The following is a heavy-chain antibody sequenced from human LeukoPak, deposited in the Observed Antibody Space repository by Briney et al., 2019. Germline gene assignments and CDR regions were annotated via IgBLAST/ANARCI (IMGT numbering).Heavy chain of an antibody. D-gene: IGHD6-19*01. V-gene: IGHV1-18*01. CDR3: ARVHVGYTSGWTFLPGMNYFDS. CDR2: ISGYDGNT. J-gene: IGHJ4*02. CDR1: GYTFTSYG. Sequence: ASVKVSCKASGYTFTSYGISWVRQAPGQGLEWMGWISGYDGNTNYAQQKLQGRVTMTTDTSTSTAYMELRSLRSDDTAVYYCARVHVGYTSGWTFLPGMNYFDSWSQGTLVTVSS.